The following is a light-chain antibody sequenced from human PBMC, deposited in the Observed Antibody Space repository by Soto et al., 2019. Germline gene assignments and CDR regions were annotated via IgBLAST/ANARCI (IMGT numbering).Light chain of an antibody. Sequence: ERVRMLYPGSLSVSPGERAPLSCRASQSVSSSYLAWYQQKPGQAPRLLIYGASNRATGIPDRFSGSGSGTDFTLTISRLEPEDFAVYYCQQYGSSLWTFGQGTKVDI. J-gene: IGKJ1*01. V-gene: IGKV3-20*01. CDR1: QSVSSSY. CDR2: GAS. CDR3: QQYGSSLWT.